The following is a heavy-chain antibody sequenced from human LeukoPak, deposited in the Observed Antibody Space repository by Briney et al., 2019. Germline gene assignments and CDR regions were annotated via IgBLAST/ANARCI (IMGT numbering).Heavy chain of an antibody. Sequence: GGSLRLSCAASGFTVSSNYMSWVRQAPGKGLEWVSVIYSGGSTYYADYVKGRFTISRHNSKNTLYLQMNSLRAEDTAVYYCARVSSSGNSYYYYYGMDVWGQGTTVTVSS. J-gene: IGHJ6*02. D-gene: IGHD3-22*01. CDR1: GFTVSSNY. CDR2: IYSGGST. CDR3: ARVSSSGNSYYYYYGMDV. V-gene: IGHV3-53*04.